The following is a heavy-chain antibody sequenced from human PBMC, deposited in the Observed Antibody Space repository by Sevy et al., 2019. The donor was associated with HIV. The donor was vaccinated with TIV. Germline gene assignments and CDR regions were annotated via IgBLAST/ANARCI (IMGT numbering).Heavy chain of an antibody. Sequence: ASVKVSCKASGYTFTSYGISWVRQAPGQELEWMGWISAYNGNTNYAQKLQGRVTMTTDTSTSTAYMELRSLRSDDTAVYYCARVKDLTFEYSSSSFRYWGQGTLVTVSS. J-gene: IGHJ4*02. CDR3: ARVKDLTFEYSSSSFRY. V-gene: IGHV1-18*01. CDR1: GYTFTSYG. CDR2: ISAYNGNT. D-gene: IGHD6-6*01.